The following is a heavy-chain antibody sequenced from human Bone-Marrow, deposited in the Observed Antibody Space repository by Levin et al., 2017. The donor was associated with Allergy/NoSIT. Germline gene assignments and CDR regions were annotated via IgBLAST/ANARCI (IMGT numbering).Heavy chain of an antibody. V-gene: IGHV3-30-3*01. Sequence: GGSLRLSCAASGFTFSSYAMHWVRQAPGKGLEWVAVISYDGSNKYYADSVKGRFTISRDNSKNTLYLQMNSLRAEDTAVYYCARVPRLRYFDWLLTPADYWGQGTLVTVSS. CDR2: ISYDGSNK. J-gene: IGHJ4*02. CDR3: ARVPRLRYFDWLLTPADY. CDR1: GFTFSSYA. D-gene: IGHD3-9*01.